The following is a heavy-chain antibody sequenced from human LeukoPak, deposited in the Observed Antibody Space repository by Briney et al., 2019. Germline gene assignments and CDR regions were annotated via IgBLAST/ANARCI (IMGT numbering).Heavy chain of an antibody. V-gene: IGHV4-39*01. CDR2: IYYSGST. CDR3: ARPYYYDSSGYYYDAFDI. D-gene: IGHD3-22*01. CDR1: GGSISSSSYY. J-gene: IGHJ3*02. Sequence: SETLSLTCTVSGGSISSSSYYCGWIRQPPAKGLERLGRIYYSGSTYYNPSLKSRVTISVDTSKNQFSLKLSSVTAADTAVYYCARPYYYDSSGYYYDAFDIWGQGTMVTVSS.